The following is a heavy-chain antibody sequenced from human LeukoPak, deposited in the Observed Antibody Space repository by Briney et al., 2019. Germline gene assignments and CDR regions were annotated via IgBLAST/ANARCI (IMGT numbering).Heavy chain of an antibody. J-gene: IGHJ6*02. CDR1: GGSISSYY. CDR3: ARDRGDLDYYGMDV. D-gene: IGHD3-3*01. Sequence: SETLSLTCTVSGGSISSYYWSWIRQPPGKGLEWIGYIYYSGSTNYNPSLKSRVTISVDTSKNQFSLNLSSVTAADTAVYYCARDRGDLDYYGMDVWGQGTTVTVSS. V-gene: IGHV4-59*01. CDR2: IYYSGST.